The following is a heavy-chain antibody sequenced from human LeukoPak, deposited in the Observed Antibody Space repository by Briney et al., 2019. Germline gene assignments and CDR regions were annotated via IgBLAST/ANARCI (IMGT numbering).Heavy chain of an antibody. CDR1: GDSISSFY. Sequence: SETLSLTCTVSGDSISSFYWSWIRQPPGKGLEWIGCISDSGSINYNPSLQSRVSISIDTSKNQFSLKLSSVTAADTAVYFCARDAYFDFWSAYYSSSYWFFDLWGRGTLVTVSS. CDR2: ISDSGSI. CDR3: ARDAYFDFWSAYYSSSYWFFDL. V-gene: IGHV4-59*01. J-gene: IGHJ2*01. D-gene: IGHD3-3*01.